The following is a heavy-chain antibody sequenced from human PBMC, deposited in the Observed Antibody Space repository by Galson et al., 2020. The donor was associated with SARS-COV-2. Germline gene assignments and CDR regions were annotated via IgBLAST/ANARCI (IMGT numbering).Heavy chain of an antibody. Sequence: GESLKISCAASGFTFSSYGMHWVRQAPGKGLEWVAVISYDGSNKYYADSVKGRFTISRDNSKNTLYLQMNSLRAEDTAVYYCARESLLWFGTHLQAFDYWGQGTLVTVSS. CDR3: ARESLLWFGTHLQAFDY. CDR2: ISYDGSNK. J-gene: IGHJ4*02. V-gene: IGHV3-30*03. D-gene: IGHD3-10*01. CDR1: GFTFSSYG.